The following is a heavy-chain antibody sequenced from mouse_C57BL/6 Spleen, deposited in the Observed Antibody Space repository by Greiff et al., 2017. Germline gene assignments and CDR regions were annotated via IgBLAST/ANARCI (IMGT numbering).Heavy chain of an antibody. CDR1: GYTFTSYW. CDR2: INPSNGGT. V-gene: IGHV1-53*01. J-gene: IGHJ3*01. CDR3: ARGDYDYDFAWFAY. Sequence: QVQLQQPGTELVKPGASVKLSCKASGYTFTSYWMHWVKQRPGHGLEWIGNINPSNGGTNYNEKFKSKATLTVDKSSSTAYMQLSSLTSEDSAVYYCARGDYDYDFAWFAYWGQGTLVTVSA. D-gene: IGHD2-4*01.